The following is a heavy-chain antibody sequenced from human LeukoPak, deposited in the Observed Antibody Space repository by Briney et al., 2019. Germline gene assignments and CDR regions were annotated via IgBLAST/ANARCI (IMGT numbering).Heavy chain of an antibody. CDR2: FYYSGST. CDR1: GGSINSRSNY. J-gene: IGHJ4*02. D-gene: IGHD6-19*01. CDR3: ARSGDIAVAGTPDY. Sequence: PSETLSLTCTVSGGSINSRSNYWGWIRQPPGKGLEWIGSFYYSGSTYYNPSLKSRVTISVDTSKNQFSLKVSSVTAADTAVYYCARSGDIAVAGTPDYWGQGTLVTVSS. V-gene: IGHV4-39*07.